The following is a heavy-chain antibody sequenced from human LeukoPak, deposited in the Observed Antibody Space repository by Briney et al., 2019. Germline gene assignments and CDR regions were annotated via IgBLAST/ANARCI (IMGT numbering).Heavy chain of an antibody. V-gene: IGHV1-69*05. D-gene: IGHD3-10*01. J-gene: IGHJ5*02. CDR3: ASQTVTMVRGVIITNWFDP. Sequence: SVKVSCKASGYTFNSYYIHWVRQAPGQGLEWMGGIIPIFGTANYAQKFQGRVTITTDESTSTAYMELSSLRSEDTAVYYCASQTVTMVRGVIITNWFDPWGQGTLVTVSS. CDR1: GYTFNSYY. CDR2: IIPIFGTA.